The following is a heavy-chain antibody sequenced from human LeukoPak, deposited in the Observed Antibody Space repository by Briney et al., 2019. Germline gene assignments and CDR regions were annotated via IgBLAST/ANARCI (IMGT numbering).Heavy chain of an antibody. Sequence: GGSLRLSCAGSGFTFSGYSLNWVRQAPGTGLEWVSSITSSGSSMYYADSVKGRFTIFRDNAESSVYLQMNSLRVDDTGLYYCTRDIDDVLTGDDAFDAWGQGTVVTVSS. D-gene: IGHD3-9*01. CDR2: ITSSGSSM. V-gene: IGHV3-21*03. CDR1: GFTFSGYS. J-gene: IGHJ3*01. CDR3: TRDIDDVLTGDDAFDA.